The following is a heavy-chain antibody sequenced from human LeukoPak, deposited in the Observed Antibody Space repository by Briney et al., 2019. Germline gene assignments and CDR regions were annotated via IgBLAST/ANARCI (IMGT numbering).Heavy chain of an antibody. D-gene: IGHD4-23*01. Sequence: SETLSLTCTVSGGSISSYYWSWIRQPPGKGLEWIGYIYYSGSTNYNPSLKSRVSMSVDTSKNQFSLKLSSVTAADTAVYYCVASATVVTPGYWGQGTLVTVSS. CDR2: IYYSGST. CDR1: GGSISSYY. J-gene: IGHJ4*02. CDR3: VASATVVTPGY. V-gene: IGHV4-59*12.